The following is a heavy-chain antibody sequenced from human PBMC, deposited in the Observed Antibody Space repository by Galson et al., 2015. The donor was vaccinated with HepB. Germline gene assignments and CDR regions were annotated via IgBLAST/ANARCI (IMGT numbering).Heavy chain of an antibody. CDR2: IYPGDSDT. V-gene: IGHV5-51*01. CDR1: GYSFTSYW. Sequence: QSGAEVKKPGESLKISCKGSGYSFTSYWIGWVRQMPGKGLEWMGIIYPGDSDTRYSPSFQGQVTISADKSISTAYLQWSSLKASDTAMYYCARGGQSQWLVRKPFDYWGQGTLVTVSS. CDR3: ARGGQSQWLVRKPFDY. D-gene: IGHD6-19*01. J-gene: IGHJ4*02.